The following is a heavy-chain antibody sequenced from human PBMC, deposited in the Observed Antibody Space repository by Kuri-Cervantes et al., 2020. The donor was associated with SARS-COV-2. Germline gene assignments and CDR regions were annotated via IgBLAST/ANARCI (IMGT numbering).Heavy chain of an antibody. Sequence: ASVKVSCKVSGYTLTELSMHWVRQAPGKGLEWMGGFDPEDGETIYAQKFQGRVTMTEDTSTDTAYMELSSLRSEDTAVYYCATSPPHCSSTSCTPNWFDPWGQGTLVIVSS. CDR3: ATSPPHCSSTSCTPNWFDP. D-gene: IGHD2-2*01. CDR1: GYTLTELS. CDR2: FDPEDGET. V-gene: IGHV1-24*01. J-gene: IGHJ5*02.